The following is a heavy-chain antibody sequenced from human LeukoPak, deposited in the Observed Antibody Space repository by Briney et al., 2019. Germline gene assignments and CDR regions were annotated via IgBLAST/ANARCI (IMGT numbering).Heavy chain of an antibody. J-gene: IGHJ4*02. Sequence: QPGRSLRLSCAASGFTFSSYGMHWVRQAPGKGLEWVVVISYDGSNKYYADSVKGRFTISRDNSKSTLYLQMSTLRAEDTAVYYCARGEYYYDTSAYQPHDFWGQGTLVTVSS. V-gene: IGHV3-30*03. CDR2: ISYDGSNK. CDR3: ARGEYYYDTSAYQPHDF. CDR1: GFTFSSYG. D-gene: IGHD3-22*01.